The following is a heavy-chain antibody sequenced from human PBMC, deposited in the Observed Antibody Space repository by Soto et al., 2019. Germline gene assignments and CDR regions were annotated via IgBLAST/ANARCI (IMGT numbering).Heavy chain of an antibody. D-gene: IGHD5-18*01. V-gene: IGHV4-39*01. CDR3: ARPLGPDTAMVTTWFDP. J-gene: IGHJ5*02. CDR1: GGSISSSSYY. Sequence: SETLSLTCTVSGGSISSSSYYWGWIRQPPGKGLEWIGSIYYSGSTYYNPSLKSRVTISVDTSKNQFSLKLSSVTAAGTAVYYCARPLGPDTAMVTTWFDPWGQGTLVTVSS. CDR2: IYYSGST.